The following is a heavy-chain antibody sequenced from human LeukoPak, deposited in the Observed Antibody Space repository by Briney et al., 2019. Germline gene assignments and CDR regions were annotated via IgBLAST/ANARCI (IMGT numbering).Heavy chain of an antibody. Sequence: GGSLRLSCAASGFTFSSYEMNWVRQAPGKGLEWVSYISSSGSTIYYADSVKGRFTISRDNAKNSLYLQMNSLGAEDTAVYYRARDKWTIFGVVIIYYYYMDVWGKGTTVTVSS. CDR2: ISSSGSTI. D-gene: IGHD3-3*01. J-gene: IGHJ6*03. V-gene: IGHV3-48*03. CDR3: ARDKWTIFGVVIIYYYYMDV. CDR1: GFTFSSYE.